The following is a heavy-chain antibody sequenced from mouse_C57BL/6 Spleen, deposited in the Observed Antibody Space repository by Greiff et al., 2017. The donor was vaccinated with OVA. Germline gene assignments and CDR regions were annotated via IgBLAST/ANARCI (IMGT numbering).Heavy chain of an antibody. CDR2: ISDGGSYT. J-gene: IGHJ3*01. Sequence: DVQLVESGGGLVKPGGSLKLSCAASGFTFSSYAMSWVRQTPEKRLEWVATISDGGSYTYYPDNVKGRFTISRDNAKNNLYLQMSHLKSEDTAMYYCARDHEGFAYWGQGTLVTVSA. V-gene: IGHV5-4*01. CDR3: ARDHEGFAY. CDR1: GFTFSSYA.